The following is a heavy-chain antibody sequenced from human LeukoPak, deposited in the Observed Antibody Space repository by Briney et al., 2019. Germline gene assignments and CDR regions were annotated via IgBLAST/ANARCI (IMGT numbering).Heavy chain of an antibody. D-gene: IGHD3-3*01. CDR2: IYYSGST. J-gene: IGHJ3*02. CDR3: ARQRADDFWSGYYPDAFDI. CDR1: GGSISSSSYY. Sequence: SSETLSLTCTVSGGSISSSSYYWGWIRQPPGKGLEWIGSIYYSGSTYYNPSLKSRVTISVDTSKNQFSLKLSSVTAADTAVYYCARQRADDFWSGYYPDAFDIWGQGTTVTVSS. V-gene: IGHV4-39*01.